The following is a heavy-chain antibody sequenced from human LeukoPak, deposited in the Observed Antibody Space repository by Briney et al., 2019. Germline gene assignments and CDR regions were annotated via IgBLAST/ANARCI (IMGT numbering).Heavy chain of an antibody. Sequence: GGSLRLSCAASGFTFSSYGMHWVRQAPGKGLEWAAVISYDGSNKYYADSVKGRFTISRDNSKNTLYLQMNSLRAEDTAVYYCAKDRGVVAGPGHYYGMDVWGQGTTVTVSS. CDR2: ISYDGSNK. CDR1: GFTFSSYG. CDR3: AKDRGVVAGPGHYYGMDV. V-gene: IGHV3-30*18. D-gene: IGHD6-19*01. J-gene: IGHJ6*02.